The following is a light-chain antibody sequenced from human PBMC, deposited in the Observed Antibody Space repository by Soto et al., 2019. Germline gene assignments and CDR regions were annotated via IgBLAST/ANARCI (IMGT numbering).Light chain of an antibody. Sequence: EIVLTQSPGTLSLSPGERATLSCRASQSVTSSYLAWYQQKPGQAPRLLIYGASSRATGIPDRFSGSGSGTDFTLTISSVEPEDFAVYYCQQYGSSPPLSFGGGTKVEIK. CDR2: GAS. CDR3: QQYGSSPPLS. CDR1: QSVTSSY. J-gene: IGKJ4*01. V-gene: IGKV3-20*01.